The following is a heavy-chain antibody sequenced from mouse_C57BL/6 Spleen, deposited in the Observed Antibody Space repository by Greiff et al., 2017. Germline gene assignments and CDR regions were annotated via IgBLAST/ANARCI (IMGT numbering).Heavy chain of an antibody. CDR3: ARAGVTTKFAY. CDR2: IHPKSGST. D-gene: IGHD2-2*01. Sequence: QVQLQQPGAELVKPGASVKLSCKASGYTFTSYWMHWVKQRPGQGLEWIGMIHPKSGSTNYNEKFKSKATLTVDKSSSTAYMQLSSLTSRYTAVDYWARAGVTTKFAYWGQGTLVTVSA. CDR1: GYTFTSYW. V-gene: IGHV1-64*01. J-gene: IGHJ3*01.